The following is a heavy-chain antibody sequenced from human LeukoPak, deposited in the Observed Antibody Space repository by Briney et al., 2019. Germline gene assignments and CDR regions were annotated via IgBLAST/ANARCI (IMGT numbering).Heavy chain of an antibody. CDR3: TRESRLDYI. V-gene: IGHV4-4*07. J-gene: IGHJ6*02. D-gene: IGHD3-16*01. CDR2: IHGGGNT. CDR1: GGSINFYY. Sequence: PSETLSLTCTVSGGSINFYYWGWIRQPAGKGLEWIGRIHGGGNTNYNPSLKSRVSMSVDTSKNHFSLNVSSVTAADTAVYYCTRESRLDYIWGQGTTVTVSS.